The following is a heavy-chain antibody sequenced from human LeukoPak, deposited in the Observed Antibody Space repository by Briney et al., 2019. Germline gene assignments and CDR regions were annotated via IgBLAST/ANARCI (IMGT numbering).Heavy chain of an antibody. CDR1: GYTFTSYY. Sequence: ASVKVSCKASGYTFTSYYMHWVRQAPGQGLEWMGIINPSGGSTSYAQKFQGRVTMTRDTSTSTVYMELSSLRSEDTAVYYCASPPGDYGDYGLPFDYWGQGTLVTVSS. V-gene: IGHV1-46*01. CDR3: ASPPGDYGDYGLPFDY. D-gene: IGHD4-17*01. J-gene: IGHJ4*02. CDR2: INPSGGST.